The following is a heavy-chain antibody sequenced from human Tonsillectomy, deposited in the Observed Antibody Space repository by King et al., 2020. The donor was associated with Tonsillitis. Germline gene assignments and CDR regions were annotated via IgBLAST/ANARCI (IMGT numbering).Heavy chain of an antibody. J-gene: IGHJ5*02. CDR1: GGSISSYF. V-gene: IGHV4-59*01. CDR3: ARLRDALFDP. CDR2: IYYSGSS. Sequence: VQLQESGPGLVKPSETLSLTCAVSGGSISSYFWSWVRQPPGKGLEWIGYIYYSGSSKYNLSLKSRVTMSVDRSKKQVSLKLSSVTAADTAVYYCARLRDALFDPWGQGTLVIVSS. D-gene: IGHD2-21*01.